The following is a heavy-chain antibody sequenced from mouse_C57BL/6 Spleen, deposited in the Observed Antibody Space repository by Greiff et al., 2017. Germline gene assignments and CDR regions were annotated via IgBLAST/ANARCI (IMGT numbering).Heavy chain of an antibody. CDR2: ISDGGSYT. CDR1: GFTFSSYA. J-gene: IGHJ3*01. CDR3: ARDGLDSSGYLAWFAY. Sequence: EVQLVESGGGLVKPGGSLKLSCAASGFTFSSYAMSWVRQTPEKRLEWVATISDGGSYTYYPDNVKGRFTISRDNAKNNLYLQMSHLKSEDTAMYYGARDGLDSSGYLAWFAYWGQGTLVTVSA. V-gene: IGHV5-4*01. D-gene: IGHD3-2*02.